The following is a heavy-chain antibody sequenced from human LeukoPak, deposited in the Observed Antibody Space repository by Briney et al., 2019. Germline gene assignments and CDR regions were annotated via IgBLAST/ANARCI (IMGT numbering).Heavy chain of an antibody. V-gene: IGHV5-51*01. Sequence: GESLKISCKGSGYSFTSYWIGWVRQMPGKGLEWMGIIYPGDSDTRYSPSFQGQVTISADKSISTAYLQWSSLKASDTAMYYCARGLLDILPGIPLDAFDIWGKGTMVTVFS. J-gene: IGHJ3*02. CDR3: ARGLLDILPGIPLDAFDI. CDR1: GYSFTSYW. D-gene: IGHD3-9*01. CDR2: IYPGDSDT.